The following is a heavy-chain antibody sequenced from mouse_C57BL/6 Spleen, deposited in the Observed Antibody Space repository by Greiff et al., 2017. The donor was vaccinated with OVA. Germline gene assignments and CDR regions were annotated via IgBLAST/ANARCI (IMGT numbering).Heavy chain of an antibody. V-gene: IGHV5-17*01. CDR3: ARGTTVVQYYYAMDY. J-gene: IGHJ4*01. D-gene: IGHD1-1*01. CDR2: ISSGSSTI. CDR1: GFTFSDYG. Sequence: EVKLVESGGGLVKPGGSLKLSCAASGFTFSDYGMHWVRQAPEKGLEWVAYISSGSSTIYYADTVKGRFTISRDNAKNTLFLQMTSLRSEDTAMYYCARGTTVVQYYYAMDYWGQGTSVTVSS.